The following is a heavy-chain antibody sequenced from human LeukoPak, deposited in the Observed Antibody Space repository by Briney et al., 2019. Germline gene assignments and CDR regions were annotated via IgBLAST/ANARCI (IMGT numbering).Heavy chain of an antibody. CDR3: ARNIVGPRQVDY. D-gene: IGHD1-26*01. CDR2: INHSGST. J-gene: IGHJ4*02. Sequence: SETLSLTCAVYGGSFSGYYWSWIRQPPGKGLEWIGEINHSGSTNYNPSLKSRVTISVDTSKNQFSLKLSSVTAADTAVYYCARNIVGPRQVDYWGQGTLVTVSS. V-gene: IGHV4-34*01. CDR1: GGSFSGYY.